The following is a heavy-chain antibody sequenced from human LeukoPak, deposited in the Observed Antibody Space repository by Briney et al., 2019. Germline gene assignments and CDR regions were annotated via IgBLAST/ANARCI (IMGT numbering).Heavy chain of an antibody. V-gene: IGHV3-23*01. J-gene: IGHJ4*02. Sequence: PEGPLRLSCAASGFTFSTYSMSWVRQAPGKGLEWVSPIDVTTGISYYADSVRGRFTISRDYSKNTLRLQMNSLRVEDTAIYYCAKGPQVGSGYHPDYWGQGTLVTVSS. CDR2: IDVTTGIS. CDR3: AKGPQVGSGYHPDY. CDR1: GFTFSTYS. D-gene: IGHD3-22*01.